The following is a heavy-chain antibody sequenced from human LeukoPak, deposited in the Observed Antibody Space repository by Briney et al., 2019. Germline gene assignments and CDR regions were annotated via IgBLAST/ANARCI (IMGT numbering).Heavy chain of an antibody. CDR3: ARDLFFLAAAGKVI. Sequence: GGSLRLSCAASGFPFSSYSMNWVRQAPGKGLEGVSYISSSSSTIYYADSVKGRFTISRDNAKNSLYLQMNSLRAEDTAVYYCARDLFFLAAAGKVIWGQGTLVTVSS. J-gene: IGHJ4*02. CDR2: ISSSSSTI. CDR1: GFPFSSYS. D-gene: IGHD6-13*01. V-gene: IGHV3-48*01.